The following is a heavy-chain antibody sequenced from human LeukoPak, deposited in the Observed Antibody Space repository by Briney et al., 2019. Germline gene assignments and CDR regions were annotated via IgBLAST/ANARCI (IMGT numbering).Heavy chain of an antibody. CDR1: GYTFTGYY. J-gene: IGHJ4*02. V-gene: IGHV1-2*06. D-gene: IGHD3-22*01. CDR3: AIARVTMIVVVTLRY. CDR2: INPNSCCT. Sequence: ASVNVSCKASGYTFTGYYMHWVRQAPGQGLEWMGLINPNSCCTNYAQKFQGRVTMTRDTSISTAYMEMSRLTSHDTAVYCCAIARVTMIVVVTLRYWGQGTLVTVSS.